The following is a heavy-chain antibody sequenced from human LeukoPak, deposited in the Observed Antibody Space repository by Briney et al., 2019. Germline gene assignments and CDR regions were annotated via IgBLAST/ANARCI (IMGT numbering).Heavy chain of an antibody. D-gene: IGHD4-11*01. CDR2: ISYDGNTI. CDR1: EFTFSNYA. CDR3: ARSGGLQKFDY. V-gene: IGHV3-30-3*01. J-gene: IGHJ4*02. Sequence: PGRTLRLSCAASEFTFSNYALHWVRQAPGKGLQWVAVISYDGNTIHYADSVKGRFIISRDTSKNTLYLQMNSLRAEVTAVYYCARSGGLQKFDYWGQGTLVTVSS.